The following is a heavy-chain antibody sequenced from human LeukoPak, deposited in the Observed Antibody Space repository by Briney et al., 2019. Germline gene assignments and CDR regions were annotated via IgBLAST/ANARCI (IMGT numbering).Heavy chain of an antibody. D-gene: IGHD3-10*01. CDR2: IYYSGTT. V-gene: IGHV4-39*07. CDR3: AASPRSENYLSHLFDY. J-gene: IGHJ4*02. Sequence: SETLSLTCTVSGGSISNSAYYWGWIRQPPGKGLEWIESIYYSGTTYYNPSLKSRVTISLDTSNNQFSLTLSSVTAADTAVYYCAASPRSENYLSHLFDYWGQGNLVTVSS. CDR1: GGSISNSAYY.